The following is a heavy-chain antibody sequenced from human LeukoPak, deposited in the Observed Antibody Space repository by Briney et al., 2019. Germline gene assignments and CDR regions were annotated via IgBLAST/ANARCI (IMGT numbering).Heavy chain of an antibody. Sequence: GWSLRLSCISSGLTYNRDWMGWLRQAPGKGLEWLAHIKPDESRIFYADSVKGRFAISRDNAKNSVYLQMNSLRAEDTAVYFCARLILWETSNAFDIWGQGTMVTVSS. J-gene: IGHJ3*02. CDR2: IKPDESRI. CDR1: GLTYNRDW. V-gene: IGHV3-7*03. CDR3: ARLILWETSNAFDI. D-gene: IGHD1-26*01.